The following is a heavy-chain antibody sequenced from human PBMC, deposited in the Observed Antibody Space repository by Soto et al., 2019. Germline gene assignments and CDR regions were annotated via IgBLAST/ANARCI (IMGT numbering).Heavy chain of an antibody. CDR2: ISYDGSNK. CDR3: AKDAMAPWQWLLNYFDY. J-gene: IGHJ4*02. CDR1: GYTFTAYY. D-gene: IGHD6-19*01. Sequence: QVQLVQSGAEVKKPGASVKVSCKASGYTFTAYYMHWVRQAPGKGLEWVAVISYDGSNKYYADSVKGRFTISRDNSKNTLYLQMNSLRAEDTAVYYCAKDAMAPWQWLLNYFDYWGQGTLVTVSS. V-gene: IGHV3-30*18.